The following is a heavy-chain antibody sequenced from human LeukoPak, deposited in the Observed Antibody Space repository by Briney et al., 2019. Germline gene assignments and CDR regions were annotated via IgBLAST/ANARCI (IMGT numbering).Heavy chain of an antibody. CDR1: GFTFSSYA. Sequence: PGGSLRLSCAASGFTFSSYAMHWVRQAPGKGLEWVAVISYDGSNKYYADSVKGRFTISRDNSKNTLYLQMNSLRAEDTAVYYCARGGITMTHAANYWGQGTLVTVSS. CDR3: ARGGITMTHAANY. V-gene: IGHV3-30*04. D-gene: IGHD3-22*01. CDR2: ISYDGSNK. J-gene: IGHJ4*02.